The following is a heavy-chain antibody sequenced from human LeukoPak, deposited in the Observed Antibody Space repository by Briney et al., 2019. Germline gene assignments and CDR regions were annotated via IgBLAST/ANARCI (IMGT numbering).Heavy chain of an antibody. D-gene: IGHD3-10*01. Sequence: ASVKVSCKASVYTFTSYGISWVRQAPGQGLEWMGWISAYNGNTNYAQKLQGRVTMPTDTSTSTAYMELRSLRSDDTAVYYCARLYYYGSASGGHWFDPWGQGTLVTVSS. V-gene: IGHV1-18*01. J-gene: IGHJ5*02. CDR3: ARLYYYGSASGGHWFDP. CDR2: ISAYNGNT. CDR1: VYTFTSYG.